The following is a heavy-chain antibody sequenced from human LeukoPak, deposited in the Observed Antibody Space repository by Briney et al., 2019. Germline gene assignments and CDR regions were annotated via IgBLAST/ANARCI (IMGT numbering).Heavy chain of an antibody. Sequence: ASVKVSCKASGYTFTIYYMHWVRQAPGQGLEWMGWMNPNSGNTGYAQKFQGRVTMTRNTSISTACMELSSLRSEDTAVYYCAYSYGTEGGFDYWGQGTLVTVSS. J-gene: IGHJ4*02. CDR1: GYTFTIYY. D-gene: IGHD5-18*01. CDR2: MNPNSGNT. CDR3: AYSYGTEGGFDY. V-gene: IGHV1-8*02.